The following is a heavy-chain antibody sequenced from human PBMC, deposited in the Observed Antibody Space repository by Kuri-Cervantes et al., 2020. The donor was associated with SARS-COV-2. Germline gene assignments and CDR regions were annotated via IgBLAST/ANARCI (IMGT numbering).Heavy chain of an antibody. CDR2: IIPIFGTA. CDR3: ARDAGDSIGNSSSGY. D-gene: IGHD6-6*01. CDR1: GGTFSSYA. Sequence: SVKVSCKASGGTFSSYAISWVRQAPGQGLEWMGGIIPIFGTANYAQRFQGRVTITADESTSTAYMELSSLRSEDTAVYYCARDAGDSIGNSSSGYWGQGTLVTVSS. V-gene: IGHV1-69*13. J-gene: IGHJ4*02.